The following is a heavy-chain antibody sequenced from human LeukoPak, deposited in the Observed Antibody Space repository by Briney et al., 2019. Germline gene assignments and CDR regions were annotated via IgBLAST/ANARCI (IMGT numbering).Heavy chain of an antibody. V-gene: IGHV3-21*01. J-gene: IGHJ4*02. CDR1: GFTFSSYS. Sequence: GGSLRLSCAASGFTFSSYSMNWARQAPGKGLEWVSSISSSSSYIYYADSVKGRFTISRDNAKNSLYLQMNSLRAEDTAVYYCARDVDTAMVTSSSFDYWGQGTLVTVSS. CDR3: ARDVDTAMVTSSSFDY. CDR2: ISSSSSYI. D-gene: IGHD5-18*01.